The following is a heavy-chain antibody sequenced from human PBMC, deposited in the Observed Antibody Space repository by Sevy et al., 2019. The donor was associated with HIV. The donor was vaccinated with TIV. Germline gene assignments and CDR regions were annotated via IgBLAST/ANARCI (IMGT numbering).Heavy chain of an antibody. CDR1: GFTFNNYG. V-gene: IGHV3-21*01. D-gene: IGHD2-15*01. Sequence: GGSLRLSCAASGFTFNNYGMNWVRQAPGKGLEWVSSISITNKYIHYTDSVKDRFTISRDNAKNSLYLQMNSLRAEDTAVYYCAGDLAYGGNPGPFDYWGQGTLVTVSS. J-gene: IGHJ4*02. CDR2: ISITNKYI. CDR3: AGDLAYGGNPGPFDY.